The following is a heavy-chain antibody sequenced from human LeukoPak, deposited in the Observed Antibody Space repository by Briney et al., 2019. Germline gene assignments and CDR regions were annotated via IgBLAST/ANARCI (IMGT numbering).Heavy chain of an antibody. V-gene: IGHV4-30-2*01. CDR3: ARGGRSGYYFDY. Sequence: PSETLSLTCAVFGGSISSGGYSWSWIRQPPGKGLEWIGYIYHSGSTYYNPSLKSRVTISVDRSKNQFSLKLSSVTAADTAVYYCARGGRSGYYFDYWGQGTLVTVSS. J-gene: IGHJ4*02. CDR2: IYHSGST. D-gene: IGHD3-10*01. CDR1: GGSISSGGYS.